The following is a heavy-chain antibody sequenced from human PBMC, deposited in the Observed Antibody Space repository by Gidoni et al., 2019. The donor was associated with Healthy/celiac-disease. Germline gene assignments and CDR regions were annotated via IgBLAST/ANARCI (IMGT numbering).Heavy chain of an antibody. J-gene: IGHJ3*02. CDR1: GFTFSSYG. Sequence: QVQLVESGGGVVQPGRSLRLSCAASGFTFSSYGMHWVRQAPGKGLEWVAVISYDGSNKYYADSVKGRFTISRDNSKNTLYLQMNSLRAKDTAVYYCAKAPQRGGDAFDIWGQGTMVTVSS. CDR3: AKAPQRGGDAFDI. V-gene: IGHV3-30*18. CDR2: ISYDGSNK.